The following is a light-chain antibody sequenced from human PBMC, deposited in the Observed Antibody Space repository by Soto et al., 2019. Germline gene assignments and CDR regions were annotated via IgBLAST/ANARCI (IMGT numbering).Light chain of an antibody. CDR2: QDN. CDR1: KLGEKY. Sequence: SYELTQPPSVSVSPGQTASITCSGDKLGEKYACWYQQKPGQSPVLVIYQDNKRPSGIPERISGSNSGNTATLTISGTQAMDEADYYCQAWDSGTAVFGGGTKLTVL. CDR3: QAWDSGTAV. V-gene: IGLV3-1*01. J-gene: IGLJ2*01.